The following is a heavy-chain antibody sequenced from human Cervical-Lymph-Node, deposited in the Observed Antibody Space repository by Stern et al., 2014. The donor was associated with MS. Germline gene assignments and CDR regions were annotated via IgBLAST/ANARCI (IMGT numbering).Heavy chain of an antibody. J-gene: IGHJ4*02. CDR1: GYTFTSYY. D-gene: IGHD2-15*01. CDR2: INPSGGST. CDR3: ARSEDSPSGPKLFDY. V-gene: IGHV1-46*01. Sequence: VQLVQSGAEVKKPGASVKVSCKASGYTFTSYYMHCVRQAPGQGLEWMGIINPSGGSTSYAQKFQGRVTMTRDTSTSTVYMELSSLRSEDTAVYYCARSEDSPSGPKLFDYWGQGTLVTVSS.